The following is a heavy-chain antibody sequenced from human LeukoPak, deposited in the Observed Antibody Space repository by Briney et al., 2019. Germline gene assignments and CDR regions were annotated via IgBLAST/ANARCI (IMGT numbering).Heavy chain of an antibody. D-gene: IGHD5-12*01. Sequence: SVKVSCKASGLTFTSSAMQWVRQARGQRLEWIGWIVVGSGNTNYAQKFQERVTITRDMSTRTAYMELSSLRSEDTAVYYCAADDIVTLKWGQGTLVTVSS. V-gene: IGHV1-58*02. CDR1: GLTFTSSA. CDR2: IVVGSGNT. CDR3: AADDIVTLK. J-gene: IGHJ4*02.